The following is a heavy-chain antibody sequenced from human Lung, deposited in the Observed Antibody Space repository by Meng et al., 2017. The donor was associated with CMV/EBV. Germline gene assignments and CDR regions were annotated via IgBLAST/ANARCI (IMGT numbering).Heavy chain of an antibody. V-gene: IGHV3-73*01. Sequence: GESXKISCAASGFTFSGSAMHWVRQASGKGLEWVGRIRSKANSYATAYAASVKGRFTISRDDSKNTAYLQMNSLKTEDTAVYYCTRRAEAVAGNDVDYWGQGTLVTVAS. CDR1: GFTFSGSA. CDR2: IRSKANSYAT. J-gene: IGHJ4*02. D-gene: IGHD6-19*01. CDR3: TRRAEAVAGNDVDY.